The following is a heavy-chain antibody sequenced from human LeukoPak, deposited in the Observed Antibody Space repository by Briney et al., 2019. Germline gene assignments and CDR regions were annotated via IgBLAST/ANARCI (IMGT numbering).Heavy chain of an antibody. CDR3: ARDQGQEPTSAAGAFDY. Sequence: GGSLRLSCAASGFSFSSYAMSWVRQAPGKGLEWVSFISSSGTAIYYADSVKGRFTLSRDNARDSLFLQMDSLRDEDTAVYYCARDQGQEPTSAAGAFDYWGQGTLVTVSS. CDR1: GFSFSSYA. V-gene: IGHV3-48*02. J-gene: IGHJ4*02. CDR2: ISSSGTAI. D-gene: IGHD6-13*01.